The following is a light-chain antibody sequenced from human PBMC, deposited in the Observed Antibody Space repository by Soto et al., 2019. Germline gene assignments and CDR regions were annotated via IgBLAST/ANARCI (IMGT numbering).Light chain of an antibody. CDR1: QSVFSNY. CDR2: AAS. J-gene: IGKJ4*01. V-gene: IGKV3-20*01. CDR3: QHYDNSSPLT. Sequence: EMVLTQSPGTLSLSPGERATLSCRASQSVFSNYLAWDQHKPGPAPRLLIYAASARATGIPARFSGSGSGTDFTLTISRREPEDCAVYYCQHYDNSSPLTFGGGTKFEIK.